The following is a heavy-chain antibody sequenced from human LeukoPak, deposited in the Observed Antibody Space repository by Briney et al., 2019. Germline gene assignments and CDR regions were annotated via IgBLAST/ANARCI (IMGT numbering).Heavy chain of an antibody. J-gene: IGHJ4*02. V-gene: IGHV3-30*03. D-gene: IGHD6-13*01. Sequence: PGGSLRLSCAASGFTFSSYGMHWVRQAPGKGLEWVAVISYDGSNKYYADSVKGRFTISRDNSKNTLYLQMNSLRAEDTAVYHCASSPRSGSRAPYYFDYWGQGTLVTVSS. CDR1: GFTFSSYG. CDR3: ASSPRSGSRAPYYFDY. CDR2: ISYDGSNK.